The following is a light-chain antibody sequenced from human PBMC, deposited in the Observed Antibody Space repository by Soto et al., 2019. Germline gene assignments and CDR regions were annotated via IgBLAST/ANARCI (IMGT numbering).Light chain of an antibody. CDR3: QQYSSWVT. CDR1: QSITSN. CDR2: GAS. J-gene: IGKJ4*01. V-gene: IGKV3-15*01. Sequence: EIVMTQSPVTLSLSPGDTATLSCRASQSITSNLAWYQQKPGQPPRLLIYGASPRAPGIPARFSGSGSGTEFTLTISNLQSEDSAVYYCQQYSSWVTFGGGTQLEIE.